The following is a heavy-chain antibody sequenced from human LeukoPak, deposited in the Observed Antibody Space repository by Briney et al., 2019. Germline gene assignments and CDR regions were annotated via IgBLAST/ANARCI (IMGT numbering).Heavy chain of an antibody. V-gene: IGHV3-11*01. J-gene: IGHJ4*02. D-gene: IGHD1-26*01. Sequence: PGGSLRLSCAASGFTFSDYYMSWIRQAPGKGLEWVSYISSSGSTIYYADSVKGRFTISRDNSKNSLYLQMNSLRTEDTALYYCAKDIGQIRGALDYWGQGTLVTVSS. CDR1: GFTFSDYY. CDR2: ISSSGSTI. CDR3: AKDIGQIRGALDY.